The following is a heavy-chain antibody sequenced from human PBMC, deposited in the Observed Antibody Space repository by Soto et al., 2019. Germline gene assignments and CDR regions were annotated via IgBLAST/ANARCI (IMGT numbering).Heavy chain of an antibody. Sequence: PGGSLRLSCAASGFTFISYSMNWVRQAPGKGLEWVSYISSSSSTIYYADSVKGRFTISRDNAKNSLYLQMNSLRAEDTAVYYCARDHYEDPFDYWGQGTLVTVSS. V-gene: IGHV3-48*01. CDR3: ARDHYEDPFDY. CDR2: ISSSSSTI. D-gene: IGHD3-3*01. CDR1: GFTFISYS. J-gene: IGHJ4*02.